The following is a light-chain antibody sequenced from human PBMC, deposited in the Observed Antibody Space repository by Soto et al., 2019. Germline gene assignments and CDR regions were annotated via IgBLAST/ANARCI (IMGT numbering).Light chain of an antibody. V-gene: IGKV3-20*01. CDR2: GAT. Sequence: EMGLTESPATLSLSPGARASLSFRASHSVSRNYLAWYQQKPCQAPRVLIEGATSRVTGSTARFSGSGSGTDFTSTISGLEPEAFAVYDCQHYYGSPSHFGQGTTV. J-gene: IGKJ1*01. CDR1: HSVSRNY. CDR3: QHYYGSPSH.